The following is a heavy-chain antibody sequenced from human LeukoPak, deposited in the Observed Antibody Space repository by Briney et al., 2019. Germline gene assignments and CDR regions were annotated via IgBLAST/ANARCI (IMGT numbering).Heavy chain of an antibody. Sequence: PAGSLRLSCSASGFNFCSYPMHWVRQAPGQELEYVSTTSSNGGSTYYADSVKGRFTISRDNSKNTLYLQMDSLRAEDTAVYCCARDTVTADFDYGGQGSLVTVSS. CDR3: ARDTVTADFDY. CDR1: GFNFCSYP. J-gene: IGHJ4*02. V-gene: IGHV3-64*04. CDR2: TSSNGGST. D-gene: IGHD4-17*01.